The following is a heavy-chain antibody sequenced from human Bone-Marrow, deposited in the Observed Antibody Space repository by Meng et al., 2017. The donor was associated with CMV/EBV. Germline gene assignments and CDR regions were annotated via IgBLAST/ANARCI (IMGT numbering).Heavy chain of an antibody. CDR2: ISYDGSNT. D-gene: IGHD2-2*01. J-gene: IGHJ6*02. CDR1: GFTFSTDT. CDR3: ARELYCSSTSCPYYYYYGMDV. Sequence: GESLKISCAASGFTFSTDTIHWVRQAPGKGLEWVAVISYDGSNTYYADFLKGRFTISRDNAKNSLYLQMNSLRAEDTAVYYCARELYCSSTSCPYYYYYGMDVWGQGTTVPVSS. V-gene: IGHV3-30*04.